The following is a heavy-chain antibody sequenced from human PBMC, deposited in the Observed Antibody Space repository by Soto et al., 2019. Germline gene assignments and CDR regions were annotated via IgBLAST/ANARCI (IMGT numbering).Heavy chain of an antibody. Sequence: GGSLRLSCAAFDFSVSNKFMTWVRQAPGKGLEWIAVISSYDSTHYADSVTGRFTISRDSSENTVFLQMNSLRAEDTAIYYCANGDKRNSIYFYWGQGTMVIVSS. D-gene: IGHD1-7*01. CDR3: ANGDKRNSIYFY. CDR1: DFSVSNKF. J-gene: IGHJ4*02. CDR2: ISSYDST. V-gene: IGHV3-53*01.